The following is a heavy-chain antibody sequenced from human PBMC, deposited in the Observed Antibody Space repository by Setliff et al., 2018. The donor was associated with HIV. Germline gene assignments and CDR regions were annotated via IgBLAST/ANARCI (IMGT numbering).Heavy chain of an antibody. CDR1: GFTFSSYS. CDR2: ISSSSSYT. CDR3: ARDVSWRVRTYIDY. Sequence: SGGSLRLSCAASGFTFSSYSMNWVRQAPGKGPEWVSYISSSSSYTHYADSVKGRFTISRDNAKNSLYLQMNSLTAEDTAVYYCARDVSWRVRTYIDYWGQGALVTVSS. V-gene: IGHV3-21*01. D-gene: IGHD3-3*01. J-gene: IGHJ4*02.